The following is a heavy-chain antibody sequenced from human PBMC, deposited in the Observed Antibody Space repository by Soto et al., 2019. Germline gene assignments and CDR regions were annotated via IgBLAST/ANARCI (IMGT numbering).Heavy chain of an antibody. Sequence: GGSLRLSCVASGFTFSNYGMHWARQAPGKGLEWVAVIWYDGSKKNYADSVKGRFTISRDNAKSTLYLQMNSLRAEDTAVYYCAKEFPLAVADYDYWGQGTLVTVSS. V-gene: IGHV3-33*06. CDR3: AKEFPLAVADYDY. D-gene: IGHD6-19*01. J-gene: IGHJ4*02. CDR2: IWYDGSKK. CDR1: GFTFSNYG.